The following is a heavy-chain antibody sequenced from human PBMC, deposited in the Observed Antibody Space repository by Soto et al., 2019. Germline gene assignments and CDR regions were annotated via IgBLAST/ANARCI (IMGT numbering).Heavy chain of an antibody. CDR2: INKDGSEK. CDR1: GFTFTTGW. Sequence: PGGCLRLSLESSGFTFTTGWMTWVRQAPGKGLEWVANINKDGSEKFYVDSVKGRFTISRDNAKNSLFLQMNSLRAEDTAVYYCATRPCEVNYYGVFDYWGQGALVTVSS. CDR3: ATRPCEVNYYGVFDY. D-gene: IGHD3-22*01. J-gene: IGHJ4*02. V-gene: IGHV3-7*03.